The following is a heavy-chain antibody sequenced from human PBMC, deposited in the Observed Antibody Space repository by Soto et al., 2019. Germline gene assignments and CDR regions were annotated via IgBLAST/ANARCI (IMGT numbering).Heavy chain of an antibody. J-gene: IGHJ4*02. Sequence: QVHLVESGGGVVQPGRSLRLSCAASGLTFSNYAMHWVRQAPGKGLEWVAFISYDGTNRCYPDSVKGRFTISRDNSKNTLYLQMNSRKTEDTVVYYCARESSSTVTTGGGGSAKDYWGQGTLVTVSS. V-gene: IGHV3-30-3*01. D-gene: IGHD4-17*01. CDR3: ARESSSTVTTGGGGSAKDY. CDR1: GLTFSNYA. CDR2: ISYDGTNR.